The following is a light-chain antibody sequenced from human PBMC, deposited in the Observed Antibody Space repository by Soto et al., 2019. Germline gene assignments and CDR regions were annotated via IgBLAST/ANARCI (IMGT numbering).Light chain of an antibody. CDR3: QQYGSSPWA. CDR2: GAS. Sequence: EIVLTQSPATLSLSPGERATLSCRASQSVSSNYLAWYQQKPGQTPRLLIYGASSRATGIPDRFSGSGSGTDFTLTISRLEPEDFAVYYWQQYGSSPWAFGQGTKVEIK. V-gene: IGKV3-20*01. CDR1: QSVSSNY. J-gene: IGKJ1*01.